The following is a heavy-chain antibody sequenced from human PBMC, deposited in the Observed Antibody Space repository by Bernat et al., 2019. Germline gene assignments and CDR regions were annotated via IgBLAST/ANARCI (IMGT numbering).Heavy chain of an antibody. CDR2: ISSSGSSI. D-gene: IGHD6-13*01. J-gene: IGHJ4*02. V-gene: IGHV3-48*03. CDR1: GFSFSSHE. CDR3: AIQYSSTASFDY. Sequence: EVQLVESGGDLVQPGGSLRLSCAASGFSFSSHEMNWVRQAPGKGLEWISYISSSGSSIYYADSVKGRFTISRDNAKNSLYLQMNSLRAEDKAVYYCAIQYSSTASFDYWGQGTLVTVYS.